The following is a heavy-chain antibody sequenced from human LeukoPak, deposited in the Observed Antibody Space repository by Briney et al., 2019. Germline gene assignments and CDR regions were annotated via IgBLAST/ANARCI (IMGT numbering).Heavy chain of an antibody. V-gene: IGHV3-23*01. CDR3: AKDGAWLRFDD. CDR1: GFPFSSYG. Sequence: GGSLRLSCAGSGFPFSSYGMNWVRQAPGKGLEWVSGISPGGGPTYYADSVKGRFTISRDDSKNTLYLQMNNLRAEDTAVYYCAKDGAWLRFDDWGQGILVTVSS. CDR2: ISPGGGPT. J-gene: IGHJ4*02. D-gene: IGHD5-12*01.